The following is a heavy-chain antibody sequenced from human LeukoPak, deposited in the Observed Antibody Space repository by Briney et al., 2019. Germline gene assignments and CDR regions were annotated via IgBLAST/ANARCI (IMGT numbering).Heavy chain of an antibody. CDR2: IYYSGST. CDR1: GGSISSYY. D-gene: IGHD5-18*01. V-gene: IGHV4-59*08. CDR3: ARRIPMDGAFDI. Sequence: PSETLSLTCTVSGGSISSYYWSWLRQPPGKGLEWIGYIYYSGSTNYNPSLKSRVTISVDTSKNQFSLKLSSVTAADTAVYYCARRIPMDGAFDIWGQGTMVTVSS. J-gene: IGHJ3*02.